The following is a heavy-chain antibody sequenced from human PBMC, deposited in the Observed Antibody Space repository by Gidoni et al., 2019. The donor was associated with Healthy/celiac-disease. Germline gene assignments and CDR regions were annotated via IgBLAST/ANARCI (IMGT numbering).Heavy chain of an antibody. CDR1: GFTFSSYE. D-gene: IGHD3-10*01. V-gene: IGHV3-48*03. J-gene: IGHJ4*02. Sequence: EVQLVESGGGLVQPGGSLRLSCAASGFTFSSYEMNWVRQAPGKGLEWVSYISSSGSTIYYADPVKGRFTISRDNAKNSLYLQMNSLRAEDTAVYYCARERGYYGSGSYPDYWGQGTLVTVSS. CDR3: ARERGYYGSGSYPDY. CDR2: ISSSGSTI.